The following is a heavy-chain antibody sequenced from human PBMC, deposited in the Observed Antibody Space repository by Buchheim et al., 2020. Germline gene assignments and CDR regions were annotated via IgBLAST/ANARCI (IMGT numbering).Heavy chain of an antibody. D-gene: IGHD6-19*01. J-gene: IGHJ4*02. CDR3: AKDCSSGWSFDY. CDR2: ISYDGSNK. V-gene: IGHV3-30*18. CDR1: GFTFSSYG. Sequence: QVQLVESGGGVVQPGRSLRLSCAASGFTFSSYGMHWVRQAPGKGLEWVAVISYDGSNKYYADSVKGRFPISRDNYKNTLYLQMNSLRAEDTAVYYCAKDCSSGWSFDYWGQGTL.